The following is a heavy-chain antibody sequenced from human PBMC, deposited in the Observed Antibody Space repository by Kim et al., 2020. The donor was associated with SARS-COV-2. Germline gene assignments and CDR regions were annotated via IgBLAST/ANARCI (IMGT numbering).Heavy chain of an antibody. Sequence: GGTNYAQKFQGRVTMTRDTSISTAYMELSRLRSDDTAVYYCASITVVTDYWGQGTLVTVSS. CDR3: ASITVVTDY. CDR2: GGT. V-gene: IGHV1-2*02. D-gene: IGHD2-15*01. J-gene: IGHJ4*02.